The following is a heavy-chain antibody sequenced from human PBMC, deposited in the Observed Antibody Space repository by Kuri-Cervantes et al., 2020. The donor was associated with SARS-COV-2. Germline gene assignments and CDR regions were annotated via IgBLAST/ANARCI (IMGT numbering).Heavy chain of an antibody. D-gene: IGHD2-21*01. V-gene: IGHV3-30-3*01. J-gene: IGHJ4*02. CDR3: ARGRVGVQDF. CDR2: TSYDGTSK. Sequence: GGSLRLSCAASGSTFSNYAMHWVRQTPGEGLEWVAITSYDGTSKYYADSVKGRFTISRDNSKNTLYLQMNNLRGDDTAVYFCARGRVGVQDFWGQGTLVTVSS. CDR1: GSTFSNYA.